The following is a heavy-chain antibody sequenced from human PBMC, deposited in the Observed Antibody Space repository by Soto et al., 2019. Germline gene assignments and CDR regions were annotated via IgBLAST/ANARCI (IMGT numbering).Heavy chain of an antibody. J-gene: IGHJ6*02. CDR1: GGTFSSYA. V-gene: IGHV1-69*01. CDR2: IIPIFGTA. CDR3: ASEYSSSSGYYYYGMDV. Sequence: KVSCKASGGTFSSYAISWVRQAPGQGLEWMGGIIPIFGTANYAQKFQGRVTITADESTSTAYMELSSLRSEDTAVYYCASEYSSSSGYYYYGMDVWGQGTTVIVSS. D-gene: IGHD6-6*01.